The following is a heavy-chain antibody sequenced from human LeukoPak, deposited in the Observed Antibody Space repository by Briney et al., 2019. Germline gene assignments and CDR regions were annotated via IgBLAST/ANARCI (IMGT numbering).Heavy chain of an antibody. J-gene: IGHJ3*02. CDR3: AREGYYTGGGAFDI. V-gene: IGHV1-69*05. D-gene: IGHD3-3*01. CDR2: IIPIFGTA. Sequence: ASVKVSCEASGGTLSSYAISWVRQAPGQGLEWMGGIIPIFGTANYAQKFQGRVTITTDESTSTAYMELSSLRSEDTAVYYCAREGYYTGGGAFDIWGQGTMVTVSS. CDR1: GGTLSSYA.